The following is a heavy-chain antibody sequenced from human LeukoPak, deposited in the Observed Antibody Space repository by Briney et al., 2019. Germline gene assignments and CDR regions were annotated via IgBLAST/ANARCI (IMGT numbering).Heavy chain of an antibody. CDR1: GGSISSGSYY. CDR3: ARGPTFLYDNSGVAGGAVHAFDI. J-gene: IGHJ3*02. V-gene: IGHV4-61*02. CDR2: IYTSGST. Sequence: SETLSLTCTVSGGSISSGSYYWSWIRQPAGKGLEWIGRIYTSGSTNYNPSLKSRVTISVDTSKNQFSLKLSYVTAADTAVYYCARGPTFLYDNSGVAGGAVHAFDIWGQGTMVTVSS. D-gene: IGHD3-22*01.